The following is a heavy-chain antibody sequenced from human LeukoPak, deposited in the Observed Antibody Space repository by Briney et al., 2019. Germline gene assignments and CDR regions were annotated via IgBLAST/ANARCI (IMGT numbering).Heavy chain of an antibody. CDR3: ARDMSGYYYGSGSYGVGMDV. V-gene: IGHV4-4*07. CDR2: IYTSGST. CDR1: GVSISAYY. Sequence: SETLSLTCSVSGVSISAYYWSWIRRPAGKGLEWIGRIYTSGSTNYNPSLKSRVTMSVDTSKNQFSLKLSSVTAADTAVYYCARDMSGYYYGSGSYGVGMDVWGQGTTVTVSS. J-gene: IGHJ6*02. D-gene: IGHD3-10*01.